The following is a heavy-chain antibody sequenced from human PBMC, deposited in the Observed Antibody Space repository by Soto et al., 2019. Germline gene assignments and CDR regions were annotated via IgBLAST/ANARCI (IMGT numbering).Heavy chain of an antibody. Sequence: EVQLLESGGGLVQPGGSLKLSCAASGFTFSNYAMSWVRQAPGKGLEWVSAISGSGDSTYYADSVKGRFTISRDNSKDTLYLQMNTLRAEDTAVYYCAKRRMVRPLPDYWGQGTLVTVSS. D-gene: IGHD3-10*01. J-gene: IGHJ4*02. CDR1: GFTFSNYA. V-gene: IGHV3-23*01. CDR2: ISGSGDST. CDR3: AKRRMVRPLPDY.